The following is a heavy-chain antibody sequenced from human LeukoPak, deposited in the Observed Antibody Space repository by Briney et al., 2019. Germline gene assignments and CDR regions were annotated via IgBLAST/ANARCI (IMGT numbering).Heavy chain of an antibody. J-gene: IGHJ4*02. D-gene: IGHD3-10*01. CDR1: GGSISSGGYY. CDR3: ARPSGRRGSYYFDY. V-gene: IGHV4-31*03. Sequence: PSETLSLTCTVSGGSISSGGYYWSWVRQHPGKGLEWIGYIYHSGSTYYNPSLKSRVTISVDRSKNQFSLKLSSVTAADTAVYYCARPSGRRGSYYFDYWGQGTLVTVSS. CDR2: IYHSGST.